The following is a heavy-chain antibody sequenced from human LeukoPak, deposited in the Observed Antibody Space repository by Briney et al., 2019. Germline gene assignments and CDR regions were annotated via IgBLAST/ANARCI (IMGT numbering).Heavy chain of an antibody. V-gene: IGHV4-39*07. Sequence: PSETLSLTCSVSDGSVSSSSYYWGWIRQPPGKGLEWIGTIYYSGTMYYHPSLESRVTMSVDTSKNQYSLKLSSVTAADTAVYYCARELRAWDSSGWQKGGYFQHWGQGTLVTVSS. D-gene: IGHD6-19*01. CDR2: IYYSGTM. CDR3: ARELRAWDSSGWQKGGYFQH. J-gene: IGHJ1*01. CDR1: DGSVSSSSYY.